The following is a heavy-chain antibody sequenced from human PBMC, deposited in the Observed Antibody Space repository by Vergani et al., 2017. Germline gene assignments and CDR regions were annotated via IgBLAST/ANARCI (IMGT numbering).Heavy chain of an antibody. D-gene: IGHD6-19*01. V-gene: IGHV3-23*01. J-gene: IGHJ4*02. CDR1: GFTFSSYA. CDR2: ISGSGGST. CDR3: AKDGRRGKAVAGRGNFDY. Sequence: EVQLLESGGGLVQPGGSLRLSCAASGFTFSSYAMSWVRQAPGKGLEWVSAISGSGGSTYYADSVKGRFTISRDNSKNTLYLQMNSLRAEDTAVYYCAKDGRRGKAVAGRGNFDYWGQGTLVTVSS.